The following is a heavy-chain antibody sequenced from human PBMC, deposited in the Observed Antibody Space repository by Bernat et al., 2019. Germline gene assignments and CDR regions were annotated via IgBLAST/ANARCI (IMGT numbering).Heavy chain of an antibody. CDR2: ISDDGSNK. J-gene: IGHJ4*02. V-gene: IGHV3-30*18. Sequence: QVQLVESGGGVVQPGRSLRLSCAASGFTFSSYGMHWVRQAPGKGLEWVAVISDDGSNKYYADSVKGRFTISRDNSKNTLYLQMNSLRAEDTAIYYCAKGRTAMALWTFDYWGQGTLVTVSS. CDR1: GFTFSSYG. D-gene: IGHD5-18*01. CDR3: AKGRTAMALWTFDY.